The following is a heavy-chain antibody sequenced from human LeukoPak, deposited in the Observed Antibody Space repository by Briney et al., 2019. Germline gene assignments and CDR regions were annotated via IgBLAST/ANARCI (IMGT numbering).Heavy chain of an antibody. CDR3: ARVHSSGWSYYFDY. CDR1: GFTFYDYG. Sequence: GGSLRLSCAASGFTFYDYGMSWVRQAPGKGLEWVSGINWNGGSTGYADSVKGRFTISRDNAKNSLYLQMNSLRAEDTALYYCARVHSSGWSYYFDYWGQGTLVTVSS. CDR2: INWNGGST. J-gene: IGHJ4*02. D-gene: IGHD6-19*01. V-gene: IGHV3-20*04.